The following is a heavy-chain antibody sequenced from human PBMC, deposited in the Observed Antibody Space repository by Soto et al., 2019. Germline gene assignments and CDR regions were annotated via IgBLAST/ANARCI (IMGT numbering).Heavy chain of an antibody. CDR2: IIPIFGTA. J-gene: IGHJ4*02. D-gene: IGHD3-22*01. CDR3: ATIANNYYDSSGYIFPFDY. V-gene: IGHV1-69*13. CDR1: GGTFSSYA. Sequence: SVKVSCKASGGTFSSYAISWVRQAPGQGLEWMGGIIPIFGTANYAQKFQGRVTITADESTSTAYMELSSLRSEDTAVYYCATIANNYYDSSGYIFPFDYWGQGTLVTVSS.